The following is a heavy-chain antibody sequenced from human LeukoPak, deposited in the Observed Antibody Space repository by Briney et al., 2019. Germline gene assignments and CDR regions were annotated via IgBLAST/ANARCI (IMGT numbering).Heavy chain of an antibody. D-gene: IGHD2-21*02. CDR3: AKSHHVTAIDY. Sequence: GGSLRLSCGASGFNFGSYGMYWVRQAPGKGLECLTFIKYDGSRKYYADSVKGRFTVSKDNSKNTLYLQMNSLRADDTAVYYCAKSHHVTAIDYWGQGTLVTVSS. CDR1: GFNFGSYG. CDR2: IKYDGSRK. V-gene: IGHV3-30*02. J-gene: IGHJ4*02.